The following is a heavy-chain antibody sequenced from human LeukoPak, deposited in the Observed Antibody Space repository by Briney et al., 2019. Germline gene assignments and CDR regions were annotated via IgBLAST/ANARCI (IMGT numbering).Heavy chain of an antibody. V-gene: IGHV3-7*03. J-gene: IGHJ4*02. D-gene: IGHD3-10*01. CDR3: ARGLYASGSSHDF. Sequence: PGGSLRLSWAASGFTFSMNWMSWVRQAPGKGLEWVANIKHDGSERYYGDSVKGRFTISRDNAKNSLYLQMNSLRAEDTAVYYCARGLYASGSSHDFWAQGALVAVSS. CDR1: GFTFSMNW. CDR2: IKHDGSER.